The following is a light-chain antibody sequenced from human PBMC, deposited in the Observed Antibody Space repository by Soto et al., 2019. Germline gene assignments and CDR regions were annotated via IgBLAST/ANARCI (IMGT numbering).Light chain of an antibody. Sequence: DVPMTQSPSSVSASVGDTVTITCRASQSISTWLAWYQQKPGTVPKLLIYAAASLQSGGPSRFSGSGAGTESTLTITSLQPEDFVTYYCQQGDSFPITFGQGTRLDIK. CDR3: QQGDSFPIT. CDR2: AAA. J-gene: IGKJ5*01. V-gene: IGKV1-12*01. CDR1: QSISTW.